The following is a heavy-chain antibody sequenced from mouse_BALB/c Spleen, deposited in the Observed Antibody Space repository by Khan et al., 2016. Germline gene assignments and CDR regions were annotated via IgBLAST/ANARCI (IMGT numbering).Heavy chain of an antibody. CDR2: IFPGISDT. J-gene: IGHJ3*01. V-gene: IGHV1-5*01. D-gene: IGHD3-1*01. CDR3: TRVGTTGYAWFAY. Sequence: VQLQQSGTVLARPGASVKMSCKASGYTFSSYWMHWVNQRPGKGLNWIGVIFPGISDTTNNQKLKGKADLTAVTSTPTAYMEHSSLTNEDSAYYYCTRVGTTGYAWFAYWGQGTLVTVSA. CDR1: GYTFSSYW.